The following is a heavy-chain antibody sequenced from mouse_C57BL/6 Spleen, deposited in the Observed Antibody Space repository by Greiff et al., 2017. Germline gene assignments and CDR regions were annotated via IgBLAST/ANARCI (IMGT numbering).Heavy chain of an antibody. CDR2: VYPGSGSI. V-gene: IGHV1-62-2*01. CDR3: ARHEEGYDYDAGFAY. D-gene: IGHD2-4*01. J-gene: IGHJ3*01. CDR1: GYTFTEYT. Sequence: VQLQQSGAELVKPGASVKLSCKASGYTFTEYTIHWVKQRSGQGLEWIGWVYPGSGSIKYNEKFKDKATLTADKSSSPVYMELSSWTSEDSAVYFGARHEEGYDYDAGFAYWGQGTLVTVSA.